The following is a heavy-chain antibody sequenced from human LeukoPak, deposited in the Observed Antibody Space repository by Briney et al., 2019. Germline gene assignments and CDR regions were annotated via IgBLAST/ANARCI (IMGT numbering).Heavy chain of an antibody. V-gene: IGHV1-18*01. CDR2: ISAHNGNT. J-gene: IGHJ4*02. D-gene: IGHD3-3*01. CDR1: GYTFASYG. Sequence: ASVKVSCKASGYTFASYGISWVRQAPGQGLEWMGWISAHNGNTNYAQKFQGRVTMTTDTSTTTVYMEVRSLRSDDTAVYYCARGPALRFLEWLLYWEYWGQGTLVTVPS. CDR3: ARGPALRFLEWLLYWEY.